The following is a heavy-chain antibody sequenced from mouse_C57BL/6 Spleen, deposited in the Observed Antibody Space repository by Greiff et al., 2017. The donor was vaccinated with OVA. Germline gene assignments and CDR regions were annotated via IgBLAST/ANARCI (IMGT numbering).Heavy chain of an antibody. CDR1: GYTFTEYT. CDR3: ARHEDPVSYWYFDV. D-gene: IGHD2-2*01. J-gene: IGHJ1*03. Sequence: VQLQQSGAELVKPGASVTLSCKASGYTFTEYTIHWVKQRSGQGLEWIGWFYPGSGSIKYNEKFKDKATLTADKSSSTVYMELRRLTAEDSAVYVCARHEDPVSYWYFDVWGTGTTVTVSS. CDR2: FYPGSGSI. V-gene: IGHV1-62-2*01.